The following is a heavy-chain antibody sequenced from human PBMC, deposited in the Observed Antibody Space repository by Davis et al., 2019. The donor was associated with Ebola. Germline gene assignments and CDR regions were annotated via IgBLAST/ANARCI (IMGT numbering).Heavy chain of an antibody. J-gene: IGHJ5*02. D-gene: IGHD3-10*01. CDR3: AKDFYGSGSYIGA. CDR1: GLTFDTYA. CDR2: ITSNSGTT. Sequence: PGGSLRLSCATSGLTFDTYAMHWFRQAPGKGLEWVSGITSNSGTTAYADSVKGRFTISRDNAKDSLYLQMNSLRTEDTAFYYCAKDFYGSGSYIGAWGQGTLVTVSS. V-gene: IGHV3-9*01.